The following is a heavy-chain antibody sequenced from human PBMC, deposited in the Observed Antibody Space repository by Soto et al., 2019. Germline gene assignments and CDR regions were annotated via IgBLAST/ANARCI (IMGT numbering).Heavy chain of an antibody. CDR2: ISASGSTT. Sequence: PWGSLRLSCAASGFTFSSYAMCWVRQAPGKGLEWVSAISASGSTTYYSDSVKGRFTISRDNSKNTLYMQMNSLRAEDTAVYYCAKDRKSGSGWYWDYWGQGTLVTVSS. V-gene: IGHV3-23*01. CDR1: GFTFSSYA. CDR3: AKDRKSGSGWYWDY. J-gene: IGHJ4*02. D-gene: IGHD6-19*01.